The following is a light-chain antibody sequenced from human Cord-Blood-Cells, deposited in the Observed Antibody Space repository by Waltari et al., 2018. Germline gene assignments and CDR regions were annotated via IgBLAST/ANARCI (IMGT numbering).Light chain of an antibody. CDR3: QQYNSYSPT. CDR1: QSISSW. CDR2: DAS. V-gene: IGKV1-5*01. Sequence: DIQMTQFPSTLSASVGDRVTITCRASQSISSWLAWYQQKPGKAPKLLIYDASSLESGVPSRFSGSGSGTEFTLTISSLQPDDFATYYCQQYNSYSPTFGQ. J-gene: IGKJ1*01.